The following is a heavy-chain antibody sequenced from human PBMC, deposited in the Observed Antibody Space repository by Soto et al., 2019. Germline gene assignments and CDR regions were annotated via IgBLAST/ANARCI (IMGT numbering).Heavy chain of an antibody. CDR1: GGSFSGYY. CDR3: GRGTHSRWQNY. Sequence: PSETLSLPCAVYGGSFSGYYCSWIRQPPGKGLEWIGEINHSGITNYNPYLKSRVTTSVDTSKNHFSLKLSSVTAADTAVYYCGRGTHSRWQNYWGQGTLFTVSS. V-gene: IGHV4-34*01. D-gene: IGHD6-13*01. CDR2: INHSGIT. J-gene: IGHJ4*02.